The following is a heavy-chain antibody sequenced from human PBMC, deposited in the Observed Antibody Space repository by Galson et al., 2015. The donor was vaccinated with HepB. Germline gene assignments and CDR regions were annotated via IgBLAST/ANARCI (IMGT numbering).Heavy chain of an antibody. D-gene: IGHD3/OR15-3a*01. CDR3: TRVFGQKCGGTTCFLGAFDI. CDR2: VHHSGAA. Sequence: SETLSLTYSVSGASMNTDYWTWIRQSPGQRLEWVGYVHHSGAANYNPSLKSRVTMSIDTSKNHFSLNLRSVTAADTAMYFCTRVFGQKCGGTTCFLGAFDIWGPGTRVIVSS. CDR1: GASMNTDY. J-gene: IGHJ3*02. V-gene: IGHV4-59*12.